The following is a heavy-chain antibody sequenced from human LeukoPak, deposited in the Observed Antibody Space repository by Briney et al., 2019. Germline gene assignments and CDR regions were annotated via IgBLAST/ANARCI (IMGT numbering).Heavy chain of an antibody. D-gene: IGHD3-10*01. CDR2: ISSSDDYR. Sequence: GGSLRLSCAASGFTFSSYSMNWVRQAPGKGLEWVSSISSSDDYRYYADSVKGRFTISRDNAKNTLYLRMNSLRAEDTAVYYCARGVYFFDYWGQGTLVTVSS. CDR1: GFTFSSYS. CDR3: ARGVYFFDY. V-gene: IGHV3-21*01. J-gene: IGHJ4*02.